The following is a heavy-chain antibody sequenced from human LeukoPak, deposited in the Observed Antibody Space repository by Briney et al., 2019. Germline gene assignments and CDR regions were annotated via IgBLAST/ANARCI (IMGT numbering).Heavy chain of an antibody. CDR1: GFTFSSYV. CDR3: ARYPVISSGYYTFDY. J-gene: IGHJ4*02. CDR2: ISSSSTYI. Sequence: GGSLRLSCAASGFTFSSYVMHWVRQAPGKGLEWVSSISSSSTYIYYADSVKGRFTISRDNAKNSLYLQMNSLRAEDTAVYYCARYPVISSGYYTFDYWGQGTLVTVSS. V-gene: IGHV3-21*01. D-gene: IGHD3-22*01.